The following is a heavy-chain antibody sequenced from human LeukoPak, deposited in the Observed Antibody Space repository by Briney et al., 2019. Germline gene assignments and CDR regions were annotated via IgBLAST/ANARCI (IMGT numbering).Heavy chain of an antibody. CDR3: ARDPPIYDSSGYYSGG. CDR1: GFTFSSYA. Sequence: GGSLRLSCAASGFTFSSYAMHWVRQAPGKGLEWVSVIYSGGSTYYADSVKGRFTISRDNSKNTLYLQMNSLRAEDTAVYYCARDPPIYDSSGYYSGGWGQGTLVTVSS. D-gene: IGHD3-22*01. CDR2: IYSGGST. V-gene: IGHV3-66*01. J-gene: IGHJ4*02.